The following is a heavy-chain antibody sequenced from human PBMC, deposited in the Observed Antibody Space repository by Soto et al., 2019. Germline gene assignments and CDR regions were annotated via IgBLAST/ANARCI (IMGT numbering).Heavy chain of an antibody. CDR2: ISGSSDRT. CDR1: GFTFTNYV. CDR3: AKDLPLTYDSSGYFPPPDDAFDI. D-gene: IGHD3-22*01. Sequence: SLRLSCAASGFTFTNYVMSWVRQAPGKGLEWVSGISGSSDRTYYADSVKGRFTISRDNSRNTLSLQMNSLRAEDTAIYYCAKDLPLTYDSSGYFPPPDDAFDIWGQGTMVTVSS. V-gene: IGHV3-23*01. J-gene: IGHJ3*02.